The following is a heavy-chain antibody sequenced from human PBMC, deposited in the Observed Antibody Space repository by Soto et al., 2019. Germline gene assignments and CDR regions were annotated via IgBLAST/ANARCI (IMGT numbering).Heavy chain of an antibody. J-gene: IGHJ4*02. D-gene: IGHD3-22*01. CDR1: GYTFTGYY. V-gene: IGHV1-2*02. Sequence: QVQLVQSGAEVKKPGASVKVSCKASGYTFTGYYIHWVRQAPGQGLEWMGWINPNSGGANYAQKFQGRVTMTRDTSIGTAYMELRRLRSDDTAVYYCARDTDSYYYDSSGYWSYWGQGTRVTVSS. CDR3: ARDTDSYYYDSSGYWSY. CDR2: INPNSGGA.